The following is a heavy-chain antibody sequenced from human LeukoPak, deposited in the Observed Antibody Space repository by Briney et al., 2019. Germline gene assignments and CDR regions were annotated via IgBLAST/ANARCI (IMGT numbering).Heavy chain of an antibody. CDR1: GYTFTGYY. J-gene: IGHJ4*02. Sequence: ASVKVSCKASGYTFTGYYIHWVRQAPGQGLEWMGWINPNSGGTNYAQKFQGRVTMTRDTSISTAYMELSRLRSDDTAVYYCAGGPYYYDSSGYYNRLGYWGQGTLVTVSS. CDR2: INPNSGGT. CDR3: AGGPYYYDSSGYYNRLGY. V-gene: IGHV1-2*02. D-gene: IGHD3-22*01.